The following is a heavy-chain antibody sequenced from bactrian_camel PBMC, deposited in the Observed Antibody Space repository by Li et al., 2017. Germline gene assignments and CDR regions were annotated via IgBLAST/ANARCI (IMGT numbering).Heavy chain of an antibody. J-gene: IGHJ6*01. CDR1: GFTFSRYG. CDR3: MGAPFDP. D-gene: IGHD3*01. Sequence: VQLVESGGGSVQAGGSLRLSCAASGFTFSRYGMNWVRQAPGKGLEWVAGINNRGGRTIYADFVKGRFTISQDNAKKTAYLQMNSLKPEDTAMYYCMGAPFDPWGQGTQVTVS. V-gene: IGHV3S40*01. CDR2: INNRGGRT.